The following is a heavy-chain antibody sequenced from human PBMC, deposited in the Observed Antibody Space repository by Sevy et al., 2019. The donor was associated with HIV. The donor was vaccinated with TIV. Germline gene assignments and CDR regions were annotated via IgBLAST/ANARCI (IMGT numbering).Heavy chain of an antibody. J-gene: IGHJ4*02. Sequence: GGSLRLSCTASGFTSSSYAMSWVRQPPGRGLEWVSTLSDSGVGTYYADSVKGRFTISRDNSKNILYLQMNSLRAEDTAVYYCARDRATSATGTLCDYWGQGTLVTVSS. D-gene: IGHD3-9*01. CDR3: ARDRATSATGTLCDY. CDR1: GFTSSSYA. CDR2: LSDSGVGT. V-gene: IGHV3-23*01.